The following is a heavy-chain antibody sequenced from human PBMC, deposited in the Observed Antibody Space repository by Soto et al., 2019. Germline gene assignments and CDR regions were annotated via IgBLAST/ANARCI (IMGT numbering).Heavy chain of an antibody. Sequence: GGSLRLSCAASGFTFNIYAMTWVRQAPGKGLEWVSTTGATGRTTYYSDSVKGRFTVSRDNSKNTLYLQMNSLRAEDTAVYHCAKTAEAVAGTVYGYWGQGSLVTV. V-gene: IGHV3-23*01. J-gene: IGHJ4*02. D-gene: IGHD6-19*01. CDR2: TGATGRTT. CDR1: GFTFNIYA. CDR3: AKTAEAVAGTVYGY.